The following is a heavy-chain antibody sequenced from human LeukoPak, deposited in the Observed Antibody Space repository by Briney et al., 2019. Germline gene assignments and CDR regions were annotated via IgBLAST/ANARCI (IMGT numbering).Heavy chain of an antibody. J-gene: IGHJ6*02. D-gene: IGHD2/OR15-2a*01. CDR2: ISAYNGNT. CDR3: ASVTYYYYGMDV. V-gene: IGHV1-18*04. CDR1: GYTFTGYY. Sequence: ASVKVSCKASGYTFTGYYMHWVRQAPGQGLEWMGWISAYNGNTNYAQKLQGRVTMTTDTSTSTAYMELRSLRSEDTAVYYCASVTYYYYGMDVWGQGTTVTVSS.